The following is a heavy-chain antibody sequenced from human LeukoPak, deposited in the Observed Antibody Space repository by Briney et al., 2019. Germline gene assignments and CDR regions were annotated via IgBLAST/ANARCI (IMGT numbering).Heavy chain of an antibody. CDR3: AKAPDSSGYPTGESDY. CDR1: GFTFSSYA. D-gene: IGHD3-22*01. J-gene: IGHJ4*02. Sequence: GGSLRLSCAASGFTFSSYAMSWVRQAPGKGLECVSAISSSGGSTYYADSVKGRFTISRDNSKNTLYLQMNSLRAEDTAVYYCAKAPDSSGYPTGESDYWGQGTLVTVSS. CDR2: ISSSGGST. V-gene: IGHV3-23*01.